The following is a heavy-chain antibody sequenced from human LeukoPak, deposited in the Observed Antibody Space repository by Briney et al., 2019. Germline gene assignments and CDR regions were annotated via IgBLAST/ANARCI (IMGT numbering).Heavy chain of an antibody. CDR1: GYTFTGYY. V-gene: IGHV1-2*02. CDR3: ARDPETGDPVGYYYYMDV. D-gene: IGHD7-27*01. Sequence: GASVKVSCKASGYTFTGYYMHWVRQAPGQGLEWMGWINPNSGGTNYAQKFQGRVTMTRDTSISTAYMELSRLRSDDTAVYYCARDPETGDPVGYYYYMDVWGKGTTVTVSS. CDR2: INPNSGGT. J-gene: IGHJ6*03.